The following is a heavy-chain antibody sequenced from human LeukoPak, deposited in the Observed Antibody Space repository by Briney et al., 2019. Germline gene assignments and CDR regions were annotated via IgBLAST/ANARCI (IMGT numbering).Heavy chain of an antibody. CDR3: AREISSWYRTEGRFDP. D-gene: IGHD6-13*01. J-gene: IGHJ5*02. V-gene: IGHV3-7*01. CDR1: GFTFSNYW. Sequence: GGSLRLSCAASGFTFSNYWMTWVRQAPGRGLEWVANIKQDGSEKYYVDSVKGRYTISRDNAKNSLYLQMHSLRAEDTAVYYCAREISSWYRTEGRFDPWGQGILVTVSS. CDR2: IKQDGSEK.